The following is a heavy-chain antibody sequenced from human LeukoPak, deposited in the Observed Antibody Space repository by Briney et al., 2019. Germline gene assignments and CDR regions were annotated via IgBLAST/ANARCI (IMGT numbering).Heavy chain of an antibody. CDR3: ATTSVWTRALDS. D-gene: IGHD6-19*01. CDR2: INPYSGNT. Sequence: ASVKVSCKASGYNFFSYNITWVRQAPGLGLECMGWINPYSGNTTYPQKLRGRVTITTDTSTSTAYMELRSLRSDDTAMYYCATTSVWTRALDSWGQGALVTVSS. J-gene: IGHJ4*02. CDR1: GYNFFSYN. V-gene: IGHV1-18*04.